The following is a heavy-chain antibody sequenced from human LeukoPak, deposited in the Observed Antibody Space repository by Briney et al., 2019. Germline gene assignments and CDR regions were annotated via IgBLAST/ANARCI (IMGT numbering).Heavy chain of an antibody. CDR1: DYSVTSAYY. V-gene: IGHV4-38-2*01. CDR3: ARVGSSWYWDDY. Sequence: SETLSLTCAVSDYSVTSAYYWGWIRQFPGKELEWTGSIFHGETTYYNPSLESRVTISVDPSKNQFSLRLTSVTAADTAVYYCARVGSSWYWDDYWGQGTLVTVSS. CDR2: IFHGETT. J-gene: IGHJ4*02. D-gene: IGHD6-13*01.